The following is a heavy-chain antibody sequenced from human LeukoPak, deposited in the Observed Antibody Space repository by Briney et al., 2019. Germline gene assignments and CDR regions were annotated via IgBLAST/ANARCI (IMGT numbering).Heavy chain of an antibody. D-gene: IGHD6-13*01. CDR2: ISGSSSTI. CDR3: ARDPGNFDY. Sequence: GGSLRLSCAASGFTFSSYSMNWVRQAPGKGLEWVSYISGSSSTIHYADSVKGRFTISRDNAKNSLHLQMNSLRDEDTAVYYCARDPGNFDYWGQGILVTVSS. V-gene: IGHV3-48*02. J-gene: IGHJ4*02. CDR1: GFTFSSYS.